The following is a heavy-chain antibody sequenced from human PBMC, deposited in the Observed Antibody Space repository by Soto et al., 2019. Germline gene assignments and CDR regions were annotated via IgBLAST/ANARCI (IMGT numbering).Heavy chain of an antibody. CDR2: IIPNYGNT. CDR1: GYTFTSYG. D-gene: IGHD3-22*01. Sequence: GASVKVSCKASGYTFTSYGISWVRQAPGQGLEWMGGIIPNYGNTNYAQKFQGRVTITADESTSTAYMELSSLRSEDTAVYYCARELPNDYYDSSGYYTNPFDYWGQGTLVTVSS. V-gene: IGHV1-69*13. J-gene: IGHJ4*02. CDR3: ARELPNDYYDSSGYYTNPFDY.